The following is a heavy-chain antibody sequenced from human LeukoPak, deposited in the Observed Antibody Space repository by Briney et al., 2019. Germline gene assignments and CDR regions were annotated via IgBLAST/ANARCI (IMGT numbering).Heavy chain of an antibody. CDR3: ARGDIAAGGAPFDY. Sequence: PSETLSLTCAVYGGSFSGYYWSWIRQPPGRGLEWIGEINHSGSTSYSASLKSRVTISVDTSKNQFSLKLNSVTAADTAVYYCARGDIAAGGAPFDYWGQGTLVTVSS. V-gene: IGHV4-34*01. CDR2: INHSGST. CDR1: GGSFSGYY. D-gene: IGHD6-13*01. J-gene: IGHJ4*02.